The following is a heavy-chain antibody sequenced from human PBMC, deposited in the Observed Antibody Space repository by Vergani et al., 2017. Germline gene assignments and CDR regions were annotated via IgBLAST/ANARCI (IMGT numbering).Heavy chain of an antibody. J-gene: IGHJ4*02. CDR2: ISYDGTNK. CDR3: AKDLREMATIGXLDY. CDR1: GFTFRTYG. Sequence: QVQLVESGGGVVQPGRSLRLSCAASGFTFRTYGTHWVRQAPGKGLEWVAVISYDGTNKYNADSVKGRFTISRDNSKTTLYLQMNSLRAEDTAVYYCAKDLREMATIGXLDYWGQGTLVTVSS. D-gene: IGHD5-24*01. V-gene: IGHV3-30*18.